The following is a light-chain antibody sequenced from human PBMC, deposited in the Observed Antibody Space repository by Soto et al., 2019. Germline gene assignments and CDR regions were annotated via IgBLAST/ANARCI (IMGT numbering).Light chain of an antibody. CDR2: SNN. CDR1: SSNIGSNT. J-gene: IGLJ2*01. Sequence: QSVLTQPPSASGTPGQRVTISCSGSSSNIGSNTVDWYQQLPGTAPRLLIYSNNQRHSGVPDRFSGSKSGTSASLAISGLPSDDEGYYYCASWDDSLKGYVVVGGGTKLTVL. CDR3: ASWDDSLKGYVV. V-gene: IGLV1-44*01.